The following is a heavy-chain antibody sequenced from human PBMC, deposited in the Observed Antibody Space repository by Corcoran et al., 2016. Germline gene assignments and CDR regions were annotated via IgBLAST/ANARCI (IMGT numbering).Heavy chain of an antibody. CDR1: GFTFSAYW. CDR2: IKPDGSGK. Sequence: EMQLVQSGGGLVQQGGSLRLSCSASGFTFSAYWMSWVRQAPGEGLDWVANIKPDGSGKNYVDSVKGRFTISRDNAQNSVYLQMNSLRAEETSVYCCGRGSVAPDSWGQGTLVTVSS. V-gene: IGHV3-7*03. J-gene: IGHJ4*02. D-gene: IGHD1-26*01. CDR3: GRGSVAPDS.